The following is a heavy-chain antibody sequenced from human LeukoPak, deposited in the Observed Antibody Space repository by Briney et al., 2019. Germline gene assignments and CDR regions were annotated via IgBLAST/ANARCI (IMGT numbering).Heavy chain of an antibody. CDR2: INRDGSET. CDR1: GYVFTKDW. CDR3: ARYGYNNGLDY. D-gene: IGHD5-24*01. Sequence: PGGSLRLSCAASGYVFTKDWMGWVRQAPGKGLEWVANINRDGSETYYVDSVKGRFTISRDNAKDSLYLQMNSLRAEDTAVYYCARYGYNNGLDYWGQGTLVPASS. J-gene: IGHJ4*02. V-gene: IGHV3-7*01.